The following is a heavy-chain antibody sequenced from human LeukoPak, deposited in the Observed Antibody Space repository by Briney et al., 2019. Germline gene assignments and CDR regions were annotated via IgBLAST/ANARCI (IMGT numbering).Heavy chain of an antibody. D-gene: IGHD3-22*01. CDR1: GYTFTSYD. CDR3: ARVRYYYDSSGPNLFDY. J-gene: IGHJ4*02. CDR2: MNPNSGNT. V-gene: IGHV1-8*01. Sequence: ASVKVSCKASGYTFTSYDVNWVRQATGQGLEWMGWMNPNSGNTGYAQKFQGRVTMTRNTSISTAYMELSSLRSEDTAVYYCARVRYYYDSSGPNLFDYWGQETLVTVSS.